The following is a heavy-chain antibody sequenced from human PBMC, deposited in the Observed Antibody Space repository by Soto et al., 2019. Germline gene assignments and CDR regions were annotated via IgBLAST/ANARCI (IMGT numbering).Heavy chain of an antibody. D-gene: IGHD2-15*01. CDR1: GGSFSGYY. J-gene: IGHJ6*01. Sequence: PSETLSLTGAVYGGSFSGYYCSWIRQPPWKGLEWIGEINHSGITNYNPPLKSRVTISVDTSKNQFSLKLSSVTAADTAVHYCAVSAWYVAVVVAAKGVGDSYGMDVFGQGTTVALCS. V-gene: IGHV4-34*01. CDR3: AVSAWYVAVVVAAKGVGDSYGMDV. CDR2: INHSGIT.